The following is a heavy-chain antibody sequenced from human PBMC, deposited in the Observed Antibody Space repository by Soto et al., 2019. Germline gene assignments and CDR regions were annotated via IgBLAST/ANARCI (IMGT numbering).Heavy chain of an antibody. D-gene: IGHD3-22*01. Sequence: PGGSLRLSCAASGCTFSDYYMSWIRQAPGKGLEWVSYISSSGSTIYYADSVKGRFTISRDNAKNSLYLQMNSLRAEDTAVYYCARDGRDYYDSSGYYFFDPWGQGTLVTVSS. J-gene: IGHJ5*02. CDR1: GCTFSDYY. CDR3: ARDGRDYYDSSGYYFFDP. CDR2: ISSSGSTI. V-gene: IGHV3-11*01.